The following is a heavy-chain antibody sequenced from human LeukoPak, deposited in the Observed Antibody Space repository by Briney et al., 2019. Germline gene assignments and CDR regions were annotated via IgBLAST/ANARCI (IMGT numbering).Heavy chain of an antibody. CDR1: AGSLSSSIYP. D-gene: IGHD3-22*01. Sequence: SETLSLTRTVSAGSLSSSIYPWGWIRQPPGKGLEWIGRIYYSGNPYFNPSLKSRVTIPVDPPQNQLSLKLSSVTDADMAVYYCARERVYYDSSGYNDVFDIWGQGTMVTVSS. CDR2: IYYSGNP. J-gene: IGHJ3*02. CDR3: ARERVYYDSSGYNDVFDI. V-gene: IGHV4-39*02.